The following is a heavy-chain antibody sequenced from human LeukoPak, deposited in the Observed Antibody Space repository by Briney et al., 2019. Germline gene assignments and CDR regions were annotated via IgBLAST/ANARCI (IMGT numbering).Heavy chain of an antibody. J-gene: IGHJ5*02. D-gene: IGHD6-19*01. CDR1: GGSISSYY. CDR2: IYYSGST. Sequence: PSETLSLTCTVSGGSISSYYWSWIRQPPGKGLEWIGYIYYSGSTNYNPSLKSRVTISVDTSKNQFSLKLSSVTAADTAVYYCARLNVRGGWYPGWFDPWGQGTLVTVSS. V-gene: IGHV4-59*08. CDR3: ARLNVRGGWYPGWFDP.